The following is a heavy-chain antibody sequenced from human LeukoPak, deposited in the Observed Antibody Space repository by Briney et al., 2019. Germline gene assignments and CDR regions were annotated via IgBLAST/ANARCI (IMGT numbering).Heavy chain of an antibody. CDR2: ITGSGGNT. D-gene: IGHD3-22*01. CDR3: ARGYYDSSGSPFDY. Sequence: PGASLRLSCAASGFTFSNYAMSWVRQAPGKGLEWVSAITGSGGNTYYADSVKGRFTISRDNSKNTVFLQMNSLRAEDTAVYYCARGYYDSSGSPFDYWGQGTLVTVSS. CDR1: GFTFSNYA. J-gene: IGHJ4*02. V-gene: IGHV3-23*01.